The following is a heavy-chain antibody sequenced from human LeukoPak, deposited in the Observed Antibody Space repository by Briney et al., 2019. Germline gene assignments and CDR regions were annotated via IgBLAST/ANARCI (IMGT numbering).Heavy chain of an antibody. CDR3: AREEVWAPGNYYYMDV. Sequence: GASVKVSCKASGGTLSSYTISWVRQAPGQGLEWMGWIHPNSGATNYAQKFQGRVTMTRDTSISTAYMELSRLRSDDTAVYYCAREEVWAPGNYYYMDVWGKGTTVTVSS. CDR1: GGTLSSYT. D-gene: IGHD1-14*01. V-gene: IGHV1-2*02. CDR2: IHPNSGAT. J-gene: IGHJ6*03.